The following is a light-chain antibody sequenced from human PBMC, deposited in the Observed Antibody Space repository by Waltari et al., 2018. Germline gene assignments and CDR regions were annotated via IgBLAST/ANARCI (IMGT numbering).Light chain of an antibody. CDR2: GAS. V-gene: IGKV1-5*03. CDR3: QQYNSYFWT. Sequence: DIQMTQSPSTLSASVGDRVTITCRVSQSVSSYLACFQQRPGKAPQHLIYGASSLQSGVPSRFSGSGSGTEFTLTISSLQPDDFATYYCQQYNSYFWTFGQGTKVEI. J-gene: IGKJ1*01. CDR1: QSVSSY.